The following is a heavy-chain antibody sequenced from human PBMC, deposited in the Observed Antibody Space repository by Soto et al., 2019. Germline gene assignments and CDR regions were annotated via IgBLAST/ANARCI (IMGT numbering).Heavy chain of an antibody. CDR2: IYYSGST. CDR1: GGSISSYY. V-gene: IGHV4-59*01. Sequence: QVQLQESGPGLVKPSETLSLTCTVSGGSISSYYWSWIRQPPGKGLEWIGYIYYSGSTNYNPSLKSRVTISVDTSKNQFSLKLSSVTAADTAVYYCARVSRDGYVGAFDIWGQGTMVTVSS. J-gene: IGHJ3*02. D-gene: IGHD2-2*01. CDR3: ARVSRDGYVGAFDI.